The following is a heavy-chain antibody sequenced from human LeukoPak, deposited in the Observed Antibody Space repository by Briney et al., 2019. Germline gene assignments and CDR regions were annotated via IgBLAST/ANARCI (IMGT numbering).Heavy chain of an antibody. V-gene: IGHV3-23*01. CDR3: AKDIRVPAAMPGGNFDY. Sequence: GGSLRLSCAASGFTFSSYGMSWVRQAPGKGLEWGSAISGSGGSTYYADSVKGRFTISRDNSKNTPYLQMNSLRAEDTAVYYCAKDIRVPAAMPGGNFDYWGQGTLVTVSS. CDR2: ISGSGGST. J-gene: IGHJ4*02. CDR1: GFTFSSYG. D-gene: IGHD2-2*01.